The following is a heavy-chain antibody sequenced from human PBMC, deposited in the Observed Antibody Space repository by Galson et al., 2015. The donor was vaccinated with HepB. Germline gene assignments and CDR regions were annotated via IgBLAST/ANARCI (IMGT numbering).Heavy chain of an antibody. CDR2: IFYGGRT. CDR3: ARRVVVGATANWFDP. D-gene: IGHD2-15*01. CDR1: GGSISTSSYY. V-gene: IGHV4-39*02. Sequence: ETLSLTCTVSGGSISTSSYYWGWIRQPPGKGLERIGSIFYGGRTYYNPSLKSRVTISVDTSKNHFSLRLSSVTAADTAVYYCARRVVVGATANWFDPWGQGTLVTVSS. J-gene: IGHJ5*02.